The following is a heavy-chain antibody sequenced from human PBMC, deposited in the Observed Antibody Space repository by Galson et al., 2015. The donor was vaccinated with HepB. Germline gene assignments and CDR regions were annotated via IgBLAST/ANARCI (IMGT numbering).Heavy chain of an antibody. CDR3: ARELPDAVTRGWYFDL. CDR1: GFTFSSYD. CDR2: IGTIGDT. V-gene: IGHV3-13*01. J-gene: IGHJ2*01. D-gene: IGHD4-23*01. Sequence: SLRLSCAASGFTFSSYDMHWVRQAPGKGLEWVSAIGTIGDTYYPGSVKGRFTISRENAKNSLYLQMNSLRAGDTAVYYCARELPDAVTRGWYFDLWGRGTLVTVSS.